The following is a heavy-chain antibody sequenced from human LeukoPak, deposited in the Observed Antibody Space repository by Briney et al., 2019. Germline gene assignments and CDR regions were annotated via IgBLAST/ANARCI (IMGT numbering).Heavy chain of an antibody. J-gene: IGHJ5*02. Sequence: PSETLSLTCTVSGGSISSGGYYWSWIRQHPGKGLEWIGYIYYSGSTYYNPSLKSRVTISVDTSKNQFSLKLSSVTAADTAVYYCARATLGYNNWFDPWGQGTLVTVSS. CDR2: IYYSGST. CDR1: GGSISSGGYY. D-gene: IGHD6-13*01. CDR3: ARATLGYNNWFDP. V-gene: IGHV4-31*03.